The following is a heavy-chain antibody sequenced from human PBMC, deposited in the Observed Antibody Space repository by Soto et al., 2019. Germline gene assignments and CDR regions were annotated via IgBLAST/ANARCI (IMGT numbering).Heavy chain of an antibody. J-gene: IGHJ5*02. D-gene: IGHD6-13*01. Sequence: SETLSLTCTVSGGSISSYYWSWIRQPPGKGLEWIGYIYYSGSTNYNPSLKSRVTISVDTSKNQFSLKLSSVTAADTAVYYCARRAAARRAPFDPWGQGTLVTVSS. CDR1: GGSISSYY. V-gene: IGHV4-59*08. CDR3: ARRAAARRAPFDP. CDR2: IYYSGST.